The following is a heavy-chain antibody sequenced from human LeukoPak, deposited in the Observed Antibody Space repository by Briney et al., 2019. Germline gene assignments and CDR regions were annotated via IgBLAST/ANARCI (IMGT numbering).Heavy chain of an antibody. D-gene: IGHD4-17*01. Sequence: ASVKVSCKASGYTFIGYYIHWVRQAPGQGLEWMGRINPTSGGTNSAQEFQGRVTMTSDTSISTAYMELRRLRSDDTAVYYCARSYGDSGNHFNYMDVWGKGTTVTVSS. J-gene: IGHJ6*03. CDR3: ARSYGDSGNHFNYMDV. CDR1: GYTFIGYY. V-gene: IGHV1-2*06. CDR2: INPTSGGT.